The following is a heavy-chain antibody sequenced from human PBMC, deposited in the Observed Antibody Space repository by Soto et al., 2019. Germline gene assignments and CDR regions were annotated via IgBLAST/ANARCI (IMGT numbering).Heavy chain of an antibody. CDR3: ARVDFWSGFWGLDY. D-gene: IGHD3-3*01. V-gene: IGHV3-7*01. J-gene: IGHJ4*02. CDR2: IKEDGSEK. Sequence: GGSLRLSCAASGFTFSSHWMSWVRQAPGKGLEWVANIKEDGSEKYYADSVKDRFIVSRDNAKNSLSLEINSLGVDDTALYYCARVDFWSGFWGLDYWGQGTLVTVSS. CDR1: GFTFSSHW.